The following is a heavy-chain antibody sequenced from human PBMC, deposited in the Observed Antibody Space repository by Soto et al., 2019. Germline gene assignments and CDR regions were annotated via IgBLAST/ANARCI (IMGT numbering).Heavy chain of an antibody. CDR3: ARDNILTGYYIFDY. CDR2: INHSGST. D-gene: IGHD3-9*01. V-gene: IGHV4-34*01. J-gene: IGHJ4*02. CDR1: GGSFSGYY. Sequence: SETLSLTCAVYGGSFSGYYGSWIRQPPGKGLEWIGEINHSGSTNYNPSLKSRVTISVDTSKNQFSLKLSSVTAADTAVYYCARDNILTGYYIFDYWGQGTLVTVSS.